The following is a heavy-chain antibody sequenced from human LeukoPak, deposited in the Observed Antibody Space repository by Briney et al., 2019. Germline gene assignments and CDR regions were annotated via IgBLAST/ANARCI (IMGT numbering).Heavy chain of an antibody. CDR3: ARRVAALGAFDI. V-gene: IGHV5-51*01. J-gene: IGHJ3*02. CDR1: GYSFTSYW. Sequence: GESLKISSRASGYSFTSYWIAWVRQMPGKGLEWMGIIYPGDSETRYSPSFQGQVTISADKSISTAYLQWSSLKASDTAMYYCARRVAALGAFDIWGQGTMVTVSS. D-gene: IGHD6-19*01. CDR2: IYPGDSET.